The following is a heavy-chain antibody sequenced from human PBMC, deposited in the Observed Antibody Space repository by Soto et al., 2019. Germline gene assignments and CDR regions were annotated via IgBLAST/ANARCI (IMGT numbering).Heavy chain of an antibody. V-gene: IGHV1-18*04. CDR3: ARAWSVHFWIGGSGFDP. J-gene: IGHJ5*02. Sequence: QVQLVQSGAEVKKPGASVKVSCKASGYTFTSYGISWVRQAPGQGLEWMGWISAYNGNTNYAQKLQGRVTMTTDTATSTAYMELRSLRSDDTAVYYCARAWSVHFWIGGSGFDPWGQGTLVTVSS. CDR2: ISAYNGNT. CDR1: GYTFTSYG. D-gene: IGHD3-3*02.